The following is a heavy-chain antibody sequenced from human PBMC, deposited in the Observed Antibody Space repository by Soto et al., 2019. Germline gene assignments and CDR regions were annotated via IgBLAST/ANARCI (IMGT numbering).Heavy chain of an antibody. Sequence: SETLSLTCTVSGGSISSGGYYWSWIRQHPGKGLEWIGYIYYSGSTYYNPSLKSRVTISVDTSKNQFSLKLSSVTAADTAVYYCARDEGIAAAGTTGYFQHWGQGTLVTVSS. D-gene: IGHD6-13*01. CDR2: IYYSGST. CDR3: ARDEGIAAAGTTGYFQH. CDR1: GGSISSGGYY. V-gene: IGHV4-31*03. J-gene: IGHJ1*01.